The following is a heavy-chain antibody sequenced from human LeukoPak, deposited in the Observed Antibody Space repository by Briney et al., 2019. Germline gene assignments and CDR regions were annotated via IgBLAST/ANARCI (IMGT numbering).Heavy chain of an antibody. CDR1: GGSISSYY. D-gene: IGHD2-2*02. CDR2: IYYSGST. CDR3: ARGIVVVPAAISLSRPGARFDY. Sequence: SETLSLTCTVSGGSISSYYWSWIRQPPGKGLEWIGYIYYSGSTNYNPSLKSRVTMSVDTSKNQFSLKLSSVTAADTAVYYCARGIVVVPAAISLSRPGARFDYWGQGTLVTVSS. V-gene: IGHV4-59*12. J-gene: IGHJ4*02.